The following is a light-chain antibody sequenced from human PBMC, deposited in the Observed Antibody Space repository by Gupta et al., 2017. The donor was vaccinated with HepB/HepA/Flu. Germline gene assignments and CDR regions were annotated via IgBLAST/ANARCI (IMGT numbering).Light chain of an antibody. Sequence: EIVLTQSPGTLSLSPGESATLSCRASQSVSSRYLAWYQQKPGQAPRLLIYGASSRAHGRPGRFRCSGDGKDFTLTSSRRENEDCAVYYRQHYSSSRTFGQGTKLEIK. V-gene: IGKV3-20*01. CDR2: GAS. CDR3: QHYSSSRT. CDR1: QSVSSRY. J-gene: IGKJ2*01.